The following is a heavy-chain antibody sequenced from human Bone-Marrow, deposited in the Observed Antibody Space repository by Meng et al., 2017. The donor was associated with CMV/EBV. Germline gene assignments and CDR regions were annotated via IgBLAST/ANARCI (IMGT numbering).Heavy chain of an antibody. V-gene: IGHV3-7*01. CDR3: ARDPSSTVTNDV. Sequence: GESLKISCAASGFTVSNAWMSWVRQAPGKGLEWVANIKHDGTKEHYVASVKGRFTISRDNAKNSLSLQMNSLRAEDTAVYYCARDPSSTVTNDVWGQGTTVTVSS. CDR2: IKHDGTKE. CDR1: GFTVSNAW. J-gene: IGHJ6*02. D-gene: IGHD4-17*01.